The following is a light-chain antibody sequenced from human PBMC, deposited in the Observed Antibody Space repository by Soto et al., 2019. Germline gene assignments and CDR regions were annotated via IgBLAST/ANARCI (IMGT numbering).Light chain of an antibody. J-gene: IGKJ2*01. CDR3: QSYNDWPFA. V-gene: IGKV3-15*01. CDR1: ESLSYF. Sequence: EIVLTQSPATLSVSPGERVTLSCRASESLSYFLAWYQHKPGQSPRLLIYGVSTRVAGDPSRFSGGGSATDFTLTISSLQSEDFAVYYCQSYNDWPFAFGQGTKLEI. CDR2: GVS.